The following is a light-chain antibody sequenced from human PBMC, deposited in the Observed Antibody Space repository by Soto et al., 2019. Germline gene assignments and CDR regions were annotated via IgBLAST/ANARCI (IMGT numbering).Light chain of an antibody. Sequence: EIVMTQSPATLSVSPGGKATLSCLTSQSVSSNLAWYQRKPGQAPRLLIYGASTRATGIPVRFSGSGSGTEFTLTISSLQSEDFAVYYCQQYNNWPWTFGQGTKV. CDR2: GAS. V-gene: IGKV3-15*01. CDR1: QSVSSN. J-gene: IGKJ1*01. CDR3: QQYNNWPWT.